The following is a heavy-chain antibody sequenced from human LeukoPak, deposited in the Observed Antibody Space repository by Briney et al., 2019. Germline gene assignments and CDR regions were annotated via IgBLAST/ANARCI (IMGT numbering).Heavy chain of an antibody. J-gene: IGHJ4*02. D-gene: IGHD5-18*01. Sequence: SETLSLTCAVYGGSFSGYYWSWIRQPPGKGLEWIGEINHSGSTNYNPSLKSRVTISVETPKNQFSLKLSSGTAADTAVYYCASGYSYGSFDYWGQGTLVTVSS. CDR2: INHSGST. CDR1: GGSFSGYY. V-gene: IGHV4-34*01. CDR3: ASGYSYGSFDY.